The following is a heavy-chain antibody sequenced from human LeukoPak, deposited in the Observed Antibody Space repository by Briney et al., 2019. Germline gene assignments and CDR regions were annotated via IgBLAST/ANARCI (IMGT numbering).Heavy chain of an antibody. J-gene: IGHJ4*02. Sequence: GGSLRLSCAASGFTFSSYWMHWVRQAPGKGLEWVSSISSSSSYIYYADSVKGRFTISRDNAKNSLYLQMNSLRAEDTAVYYCARDSVMITFGGVIYYFDYWGQGTLVTVSS. V-gene: IGHV3-21*01. D-gene: IGHD3-16*01. CDR3: ARDSVMITFGGVIYYFDY. CDR1: GFTFSSYW. CDR2: ISSSSSYI.